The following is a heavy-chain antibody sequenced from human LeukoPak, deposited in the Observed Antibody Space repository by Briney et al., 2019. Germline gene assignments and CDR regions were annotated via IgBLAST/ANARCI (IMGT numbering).Heavy chain of an antibody. D-gene: IGHD3-16*02. Sequence: PSETLSLTCTVSGGSISSYYWSWIRQPPGKGLEWIGYIYYSGSTNYNPSLKSRVTISVDTSKNQFSLKLSSVTAADTAVYYCARRAHYDYVWGSYRYGDYFDYWGQGTLVTVSS. CDR1: GGSISSYY. CDR2: IYYSGST. CDR3: ARRAHYDYVWGSYRYGDYFDY. V-gene: IGHV4-59*08. J-gene: IGHJ4*02.